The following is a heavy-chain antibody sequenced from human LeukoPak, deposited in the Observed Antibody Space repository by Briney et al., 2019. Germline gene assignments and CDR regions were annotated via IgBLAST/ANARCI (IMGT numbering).Heavy chain of an antibody. Sequence: SETLSRTCTVSGGSISSGGYYWSWIRQHPGKGLEWIGYIYYSGSTYYNPSLKSRVTISVDTSKNQFSLKLSSVTAADTAVYYCARDTAYYDSSGYLTWGQGTLVTVSS. J-gene: IGHJ5*02. V-gene: IGHV4-31*03. CDR3: ARDTAYYDSSGYLT. CDR2: IYYSGST. D-gene: IGHD3-22*01. CDR1: GGSISSGGYY.